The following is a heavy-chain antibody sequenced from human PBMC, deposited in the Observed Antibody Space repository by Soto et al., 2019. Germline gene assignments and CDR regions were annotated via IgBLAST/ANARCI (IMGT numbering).Heavy chain of an antibody. V-gene: IGHV3-9*01. D-gene: IGHD5-12*01. CDR3: AKDGYNYVVGAFDI. J-gene: IGHJ3*02. CDR2: ISWNSGSI. Sequence: EVQLVESGGGLVQPGRSLRLSCAASGFTFDDYDMHWVRQAPGKGLEWVSGISWNSGSIGYADSVKGRFTISRDNAKNSQYLQMNILRAEDTALYYCAKDGYNYVVGAFDIWGQGTMVTVSS. CDR1: GFTFDDYD.